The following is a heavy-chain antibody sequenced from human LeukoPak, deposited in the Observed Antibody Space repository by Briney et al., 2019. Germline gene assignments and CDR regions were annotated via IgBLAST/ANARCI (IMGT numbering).Heavy chain of an antibody. Sequence: SETLSLTCAVYGVSFSNHSWSWIRQPPGRGLEWIGDINNSGSTTYNPSLKSGGTISVDTYSNQFSLELSSVTAADTAVYYCARIGVYGSGSYAPTNLFDPWGQGTGVSVSS. CDR1: GVSFSNHS. CDR2: INNSGST. D-gene: IGHD3-10*01. CDR3: ARIGVYGSGSYAPTNLFDP. V-gene: IGHV4-34*01. J-gene: IGHJ5*02.